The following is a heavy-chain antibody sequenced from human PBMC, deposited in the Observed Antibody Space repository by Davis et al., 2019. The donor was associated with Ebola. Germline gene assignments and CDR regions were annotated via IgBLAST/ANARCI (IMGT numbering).Heavy chain of an antibody. D-gene: IGHD3-16*01. CDR1: GGSISNYY. Sequence: PSETLSLTCTVSGGSISNYYWSWIRQPAGTGLEWIGRIHTSGSTNYNPSLKTRVTTSVDTSKNQFSLRLSSVTAADTAVYYCVRFGRGAYWGQGTLVTVSS. CDR3: VRFGRGAY. CDR2: IHTSGST. V-gene: IGHV4-4*07. J-gene: IGHJ4*02.